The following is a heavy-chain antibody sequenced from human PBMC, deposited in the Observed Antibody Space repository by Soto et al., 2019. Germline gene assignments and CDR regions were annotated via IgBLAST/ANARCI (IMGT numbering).Heavy chain of an antibody. V-gene: IGHV4-31*03. Sequence: SETLSLTCIVSGASISSGDYWSWLRQHPGRGLEWIGYIHFSGSTYYNPSLTSLKSRVIISVDTSKNQFSLNVNSVTAADTAVYYCERYGRGYIFDFWGPGTLVTVSS. CDR1: GASISSGDY. J-gene: IGHJ4*02. CDR3: ERYGRGYIFDF. D-gene: IGHD3-22*01. CDR2: IHFSGST.